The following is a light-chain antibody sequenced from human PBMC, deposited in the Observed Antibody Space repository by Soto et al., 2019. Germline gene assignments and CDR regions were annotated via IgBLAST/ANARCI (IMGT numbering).Light chain of an antibody. Sequence: DIQMTQSPSSLSASVGDRVTMTCRASETISTFLNWYQHKPGKALKLLIYAASRLQSGVPSRFSGSGSGTDFTLTINGLQPEDFASYYCQQSYSTSPITFGQGTLLEI. V-gene: IGKV1-39*01. J-gene: IGKJ5*01. CDR3: QQSYSTSPIT. CDR1: ETISTF. CDR2: AAS.